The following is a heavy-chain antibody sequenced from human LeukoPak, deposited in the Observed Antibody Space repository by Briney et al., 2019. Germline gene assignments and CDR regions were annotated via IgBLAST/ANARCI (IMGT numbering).Heavy chain of an antibody. CDR2: IIPIFGTA. CDR1: GGTFSSYA. CDR3: ARRDTAMALDY. V-gene: IGHV1-69*05. J-gene: IGHJ4*02. D-gene: IGHD5-18*01. Sequence: PVEVSCKASGGTFSSYAISWVRQATGQGLEWMGGIIPIFGTANYAQKFQGRVTITTDESTSTAYMELSSLRSEDTAVYYCARRDTAMALDYWGQGTLVTVSS.